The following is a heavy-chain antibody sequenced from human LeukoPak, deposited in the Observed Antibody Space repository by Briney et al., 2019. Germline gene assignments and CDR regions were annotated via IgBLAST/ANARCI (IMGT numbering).Heavy chain of an antibody. CDR3: ARVVGATTAFGY. V-gene: IGHV3-48*03. CDR1: GFTFSSYE. D-gene: IGHD1-26*01. Sequence: GGSLRLSCAASGFTFSSYEMNWVRQAPGKGLEWVSYISSSGSTIYYADSVKGRFTIPRDNAKNSLYLQMNSLRAEDTAVYYCARVVGATTAFGYWGQGTLVTVSS. J-gene: IGHJ4*02. CDR2: ISSSGSTI.